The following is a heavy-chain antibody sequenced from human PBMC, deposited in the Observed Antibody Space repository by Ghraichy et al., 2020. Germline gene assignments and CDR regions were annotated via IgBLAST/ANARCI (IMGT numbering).Heavy chain of an antibody. J-gene: IGHJ3*02. CDR3: ASCGGDFVDAFDI. CDR2: IYSGGST. V-gene: IGHV3-53*01. Sequence: GGSLRLSCAASGFTVSSNYMSWVRQAPGKGLEWVSVIYSGGSTYYADSVKGRFTISRDNSKNTLYLQMNSLRAEDTAVYYCASCGGDFVDAFDIWGQGTMVTVSS. CDR1: GFTVSSNY. D-gene: IGHD2-21*02.